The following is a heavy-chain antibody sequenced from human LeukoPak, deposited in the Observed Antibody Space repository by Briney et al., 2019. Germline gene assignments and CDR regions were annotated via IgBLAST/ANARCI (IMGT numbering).Heavy chain of an antibody. CDR1: GYTFTGYY. V-gene: IGHV1-2*02. J-gene: IGHJ3*02. CDR3: ASPLPDIVVVPAAHRAFDI. CDR2: INPNSGGT. Sequence: ASVKVSCKAPGYTFTGYYMHWVRQAPGQGLEWMGWINPNSGGTNYAQKFQGRVTMTRDTSISTAYMELSRLRSDDTAVYYCASPLPDIVVVPAAHRAFDIWGQGTMVTVSS. D-gene: IGHD2-2*01.